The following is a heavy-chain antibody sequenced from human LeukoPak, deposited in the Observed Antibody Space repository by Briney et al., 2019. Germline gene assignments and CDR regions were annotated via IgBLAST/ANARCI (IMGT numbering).Heavy chain of an antibody. Sequence: SVKVSCKASGGTFSSYAISWARQAPGQGLEWMGRIIPIFGTANYAQKFQGRVTITTDESTSTAYMELSSLRSEDTAVYYCAGDSSGWYYFDYWGQGTLVTVSS. J-gene: IGHJ4*02. CDR3: AGDSSGWYYFDY. D-gene: IGHD6-19*01. V-gene: IGHV1-69*05. CDR2: IIPIFGTA. CDR1: GGTFSSYA.